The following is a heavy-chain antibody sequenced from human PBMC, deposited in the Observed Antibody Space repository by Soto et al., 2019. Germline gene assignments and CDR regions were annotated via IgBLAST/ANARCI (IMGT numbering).Heavy chain of an antibody. CDR1: GFTFSSYA. CDR3: AKRKVGWYFDL. CDR2: ISGSGDST. Sequence: EVQLLESGGGLVQPGGSLRLSCAASGFTFSSYAMSWVRQAPGKGLEWVSAISGSGDSTYYADSVKGRFTISRDNSKNTQYLEMNSLRAEDTAVYYCAKRKVGWYFDLWGRGTLVNVSS. D-gene: IGHD1-26*01. J-gene: IGHJ2*01. V-gene: IGHV3-23*01.